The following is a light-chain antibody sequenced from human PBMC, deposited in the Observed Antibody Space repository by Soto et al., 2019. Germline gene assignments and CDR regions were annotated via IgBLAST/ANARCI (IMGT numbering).Light chain of an antibody. CDR3: HQYNNWPPTWT. CDR2: GAS. J-gene: IGKJ1*01. Sequence: EIVMTQFPATLSVSPGERATLSCRASQSVSSNLAWYQQKPGQAPRLLIYGASTRATGIPARFSGSGSGTEFTLNISSLQSEDSALYSCHQYNNWPPTWTFGQGTKVQV. CDR1: QSVSSN. V-gene: IGKV3-15*01.